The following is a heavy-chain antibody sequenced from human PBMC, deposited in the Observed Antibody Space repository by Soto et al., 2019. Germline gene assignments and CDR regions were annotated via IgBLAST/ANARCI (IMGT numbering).Heavy chain of an antibody. V-gene: IGHV4-34*01. CDR2: ITHEGST. Sequence: SETLSLTCGVYGGDLVDYYYWTWIRQPPGKGLEWIGEITHEGSTHYNASLNSRVTMSIDTLKKRFSLTLTSVTAADTGVYYCARGHWDTRRYFDLRGRSTLVTVSS. D-gene: IGHD5-18*01. CDR3: ARGHWDTRRYFDL. CDR1: GGDLVDYY. J-gene: IGHJ2*01.